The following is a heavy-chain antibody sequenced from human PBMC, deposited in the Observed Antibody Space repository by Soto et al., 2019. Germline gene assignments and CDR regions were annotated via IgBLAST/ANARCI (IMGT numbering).Heavy chain of an antibody. J-gene: IGHJ6*02. D-gene: IGHD2-2*01. V-gene: IGHV1-69*13. CDR3: AGYCSSTTCYPLTPYYYYGMDV. CDR2: IIPIFGTA. CDR1: GGTFSSYA. Sequence: SVKVSCKASGGTFSSYAISWVRQAPGQGLEWMGGIIPIFGTANYAQKFQGRVTITADESTSTAYMELSSLRSEDTAVYYCAGYCSSTTCYPLTPYYYYGMDVWGQGTTVTVSS.